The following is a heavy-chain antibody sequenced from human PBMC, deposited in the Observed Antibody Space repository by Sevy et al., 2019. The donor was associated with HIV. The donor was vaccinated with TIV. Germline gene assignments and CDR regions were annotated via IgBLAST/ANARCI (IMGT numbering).Heavy chain of an antibody. CDR2: INPNNRGT. CDR3: ARLTTTPTSDDYGMDV. V-gene: IGHV1-2*02. Sequence: ASVKVSCKAARYTFTDYSVHWVRQGPGQGLEWMGRINPNNRGTKYAQRFQGRVTMTRDTSINTAYMELGSLTSDDTAVYYCARLTTTPTSDDYGMDVWGQGTTVTVSS. CDR1: RYTFTDYS. J-gene: IGHJ6*02. D-gene: IGHD4-17*01.